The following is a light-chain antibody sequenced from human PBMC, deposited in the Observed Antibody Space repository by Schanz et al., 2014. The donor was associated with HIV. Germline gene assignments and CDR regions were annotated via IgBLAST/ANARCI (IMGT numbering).Light chain of an antibody. Sequence: QSALTQPPSASGSPGQSVTISCTGTSSDVGGYNYVSWYQQHPGKAPKLMIYEVNKRPSGVPDRFSGSKSGNTASLTVSGRQAEEEADYYCSSYTSSSTLVFGTGTKLTVL. CDR3: SSYTSSSTLV. J-gene: IGLJ1*01. CDR1: SSDVGGYNY. V-gene: IGLV2-8*01. CDR2: EVN.